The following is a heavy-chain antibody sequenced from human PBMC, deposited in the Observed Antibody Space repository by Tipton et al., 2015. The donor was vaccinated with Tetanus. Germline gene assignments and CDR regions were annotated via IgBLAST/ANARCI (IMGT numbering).Heavy chain of an antibody. D-gene: IGHD6-6*01. Sequence: TLSLTCTVSGGSISSYYWMWIRQPPGKGLEWIGNITYSGSTNYNPSLKSRVIISLDRFKNQFSLTLSSVTAADTAVYYCARDQGGGRVVRLNWFDPWGHGTLVTVSS. V-gene: IGHV4-59*01. CDR3: ARDQGGGRVVRLNWFDP. CDR1: GGSISSYY. J-gene: IGHJ5*02. CDR2: ITYSGST.